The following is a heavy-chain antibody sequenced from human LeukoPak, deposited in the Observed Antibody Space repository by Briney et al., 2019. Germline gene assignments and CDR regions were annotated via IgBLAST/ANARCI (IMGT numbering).Heavy chain of an antibody. CDR3: ATTPKDYSSRWSYFDY. D-gene: IGHD6-13*01. Sequence: SETLSLTWTVSGYSINSDYYWGWIRRPPGKGRECIGSIYHSGSTYYKPSLKSRVTISVDTSKNQFSMRLSPVTAADTAVYYCATTPKDYSSRWSYFDYWGQGTLVTVSS. CDR2: IYHSGST. J-gene: IGHJ4*02. V-gene: IGHV4-38-2*02. CDR1: GYSINSDYY.